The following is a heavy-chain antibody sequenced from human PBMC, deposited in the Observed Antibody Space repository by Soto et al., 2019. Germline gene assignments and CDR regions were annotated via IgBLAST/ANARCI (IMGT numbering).Heavy chain of an antibody. D-gene: IGHD3-3*01. J-gene: IGHJ4*02. CDR3: AKDRSVFAGFLERLELDS. CDR2: ISGSGGST. Sequence: KGLEWVSAISGSGGSTYYADSVKGRFTISRDNSKHTLYLQMNSLRAEDTDVYYCAKDRSVFAGFLERLELDSWGQRNLVSVSS. V-gene: IGHV3-23*01.